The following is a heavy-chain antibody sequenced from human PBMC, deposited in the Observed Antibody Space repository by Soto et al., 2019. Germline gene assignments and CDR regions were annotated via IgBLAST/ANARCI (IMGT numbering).Heavy chain of an antibody. CDR3: ARVPLGYSSGWYADFDP. CDR2: ISAYNGNT. CDR1: GYTFTSYG. J-gene: IGHJ5*02. D-gene: IGHD6-19*01. Sequence: ASVKVSCKASGYTFTSYGISWVRQAPGRGLEWMGWISAYNGNTNHAQKLQGRVTMTTDTSTSTDYMELRSLRSDDTAVYYCARVPLGYSSGWYADFDPWGQGTLVTVSS. V-gene: IGHV1-18*04.